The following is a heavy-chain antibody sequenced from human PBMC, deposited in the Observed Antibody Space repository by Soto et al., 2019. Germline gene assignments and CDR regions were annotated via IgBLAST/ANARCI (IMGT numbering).Heavy chain of an antibody. CDR1: GGSISSGGFS. CDR3: ARGQKGFAFFDY. CDR2: IYHTETT. J-gene: IGHJ4*02. Sequence: SETLSLTCAVSGGSISSGGFSWNWIRQPPGKGLEWIGYIYHTETTFYNPSLKSRVTISLDRSRNQSSLKLTSMTAADTALYYCARGQKGFAFFDYWGQGTLVTVS. V-gene: IGHV4-30-2*01. D-gene: IGHD2-21*01.